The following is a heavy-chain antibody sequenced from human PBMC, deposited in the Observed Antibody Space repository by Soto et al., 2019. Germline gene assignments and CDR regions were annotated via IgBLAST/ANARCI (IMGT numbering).Heavy chain of an antibody. CDR1: GFTFSSYS. CDR2: ISSSSSSYI. D-gene: IGHD3-10*01. Sequence: GGSLRLSCAASGFTFSSYSMNWVRQAPGKGLEWVSSISSSSSSYIYYADSVKGRFTISRDNAKNSLYLQMNSLRAEDTAVYYCARVGDQLLWFGELPHFDYWGQGTLVTVSS. CDR3: ARVGDQLLWFGELPHFDY. V-gene: IGHV3-21*01. J-gene: IGHJ4*02.